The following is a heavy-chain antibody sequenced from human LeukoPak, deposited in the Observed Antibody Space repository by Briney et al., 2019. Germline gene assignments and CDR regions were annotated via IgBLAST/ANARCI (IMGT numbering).Heavy chain of an antibody. CDR1: GGSISSSSYY. Sequence: PSETLSLTCTVSGGSISSSSYYWGWIRQHPGKGLEWIGYIYYSGSTYYIPSLRSRLTISVDTSKNQFSLKLSSVTAADTAVYYCARGIKYYSDSSGYYSYMDVWGKGTTVTVSS. J-gene: IGHJ6*03. V-gene: IGHV4-31*03. CDR3: ARGIKYYSDSSGYYSYMDV. D-gene: IGHD3-22*01. CDR2: IYYSGST.